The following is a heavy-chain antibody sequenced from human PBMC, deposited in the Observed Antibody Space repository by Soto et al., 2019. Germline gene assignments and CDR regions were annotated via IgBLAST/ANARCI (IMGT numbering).Heavy chain of an antibody. CDR2: ISGSGGST. V-gene: IGHV3-23*01. D-gene: IGHD3-3*01. CDR1: GFTFSSYA. Sequence: GGSLRLSCAASGFTFSSYAMSWVRQAPGKGLEWVSAISGSGGSTYYADSVKGRFTISRDNSKNTLYLQMNSLRAEDTAVYYCAKNHYDFWSGYATYYFDYWGQGTLVTVSS. CDR3: AKNHYDFWSGYATYYFDY. J-gene: IGHJ4*02.